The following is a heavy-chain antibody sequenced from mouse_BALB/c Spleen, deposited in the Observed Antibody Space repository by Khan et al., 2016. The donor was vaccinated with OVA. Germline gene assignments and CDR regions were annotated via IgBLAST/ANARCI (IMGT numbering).Heavy chain of an antibody. CDR3: ARGGAAYYRNDGGAMEY. D-gene: IGHD2-14*01. V-gene: IGHV9-4*02. CDR2: INTHSGVP. Sequence: QIQLVQSGPELKKPGETVRISCKASGYTFTTAGIQWVQKMPGKGLKWIGWINTHSGVPKYAEDFKGRFAFSLAISVSTAYLQITNLKNEYQATYFCARGGAAYYRNDGGAMEYWGQGTSVTVSS. CDR1: GYTFTTAG. J-gene: IGHJ4*01.